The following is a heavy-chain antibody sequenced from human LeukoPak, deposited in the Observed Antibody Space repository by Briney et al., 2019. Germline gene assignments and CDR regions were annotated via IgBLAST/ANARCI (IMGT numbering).Heavy chain of an antibody. D-gene: IGHD6-13*01. V-gene: IGHV4-59*11. CDR1: GGSISSHY. J-gene: IGHJ4*02. Sequence: SETLSLTCTVSGGSISSHYWSWIRQPPGKGLEWIGYIYYSGSTNYNPSLKSRVTISVDTSKNQLSLKLSSVTAADTAVYYCARDGDSSSWYQFDYWGQGTLVTVSS. CDR2: IYYSGST. CDR3: ARDGDSSSWYQFDY.